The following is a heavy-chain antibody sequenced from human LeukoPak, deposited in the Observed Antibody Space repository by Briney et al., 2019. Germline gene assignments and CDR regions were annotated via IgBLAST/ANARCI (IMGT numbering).Heavy chain of an antibody. D-gene: IGHD3-22*01. CDR3: AKDQTFVDYYDSSAHARDFDY. J-gene: IGHJ4*02. Sequence: QPGGSLRLSCAASGFTFSSYAMSWVRQAPGKGLEWVSAISGSGGSTYYADSVKGRFTISRDNSKNTLYLQMNSLRAEDTAVYYCAKDQTFVDYYDSSAHARDFDYWGQGTLVTVSS. CDR1: GFTFSSYA. V-gene: IGHV3-23*01. CDR2: ISGSGGST.